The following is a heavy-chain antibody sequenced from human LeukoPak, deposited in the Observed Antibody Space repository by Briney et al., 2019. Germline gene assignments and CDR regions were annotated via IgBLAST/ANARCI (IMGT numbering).Heavy chain of an antibody. V-gene: IGHV3-53*01. CDR3: ARDIPKYGYGARADY. Sequence: PGGSLRLSCAASGFTVSSNYMSWVRQAPGKGLEWVSVIYSGGSTYYADSVKGRLTISRDNSKNTLYLQMNSLRAEDTAVYYCARDIPKYGYGARADYWGQGTLVTVSS. D-gene: IGHD5-18*01. J-gene: IGHJ4*02. CDR2: IYSGGST. CDR1: GFTVSSNY.